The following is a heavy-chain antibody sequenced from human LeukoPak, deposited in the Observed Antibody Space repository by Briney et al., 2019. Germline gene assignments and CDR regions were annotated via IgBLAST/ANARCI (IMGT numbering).Heavy chain of an antibody. CDR2: INHSGST. J-gene: IGHJ4*02. CDR1: GGSFSGYY. CDR3: ARTGYALRPFDY. D-gene: IGHD3-9*01. Sequence: SETLSLTCAVYGGSFSGYYWSWIRQPPGKGLEWIGEINHSGSTNYNPSLKSRVTISVDTSKNQFSLKLSSVTAADTAVYYCARTGYALRPFDYWGQGTLVTVSS. V-gene: IGHV4-34*01.